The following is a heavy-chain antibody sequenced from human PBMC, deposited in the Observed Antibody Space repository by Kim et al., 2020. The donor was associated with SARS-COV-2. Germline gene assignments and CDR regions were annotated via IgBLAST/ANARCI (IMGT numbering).Heavy chain of an antibody. V-gene: IGHV4-39*01. J-gene: IGHJ5*02. D-gene: IGHD3-10*01. CDR3: ARNSIYGSGSFVQPNWFDP. Sequence: SRVTISVDTSKNQFSLKLSSVTAADTAVYYCARNSIYGSGSFVQPNWFDPWGQGTLVTVSS.